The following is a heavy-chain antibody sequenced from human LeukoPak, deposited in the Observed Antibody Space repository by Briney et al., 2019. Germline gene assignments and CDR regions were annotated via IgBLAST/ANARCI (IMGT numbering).Heavy chain of an antibody. CDR2: IYYSGGS. J-gene: IGHJ3*02. V-gene: IGHV4-59*01. D-gene: IGHD6-13*01. Sequence: SETLSLTCAVSGGSISSYYWSWIRQPPGKGLEWIGYIYYSGGSNYNPSFKSRVTISVDTSKNKFSLKLSSVTAADTAVYYCARARTWYSSSWYDAFDIWGQGTMVTVSS. CDR3: ARARTWYSSSWYDAFDI. CDR1: GGSISSYY.